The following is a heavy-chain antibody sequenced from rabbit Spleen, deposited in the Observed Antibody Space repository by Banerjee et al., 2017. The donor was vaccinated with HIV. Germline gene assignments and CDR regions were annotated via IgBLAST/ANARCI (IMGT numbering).Heavy chain of an antibody. J-gene: IGHJ4*01. D-gene: IGHD1-1*01. CDR3: ARDLWAGNSGYGDANL. CDR2: IYAGSSGDT. CDR1: GIDFTSYY. V-gene: IGHV1S45*01. Sequence: QEQLEESGGGLVKPEGSLTLSCKASGIDFTSYYITWVRQAPGKGLEWIACIYAGSSGDTYYASWAKVRSTITKTSSTTVDLKMTSLTAADTATYFCARDLWAGNSGYGDANLWGPGTLVTVS.